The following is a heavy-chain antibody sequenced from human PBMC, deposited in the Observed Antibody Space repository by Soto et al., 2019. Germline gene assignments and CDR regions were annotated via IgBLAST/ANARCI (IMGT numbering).Heavy chain of an antibody. D-gene: IGHD2-2*01. CDR3: ARMSSSISPGC. V-gene: IGHV3-48*01. CDR2: INSTGTIK. J-gene: IGHJ1*01. Sequence: GGSLRLSCAASGFTFSSYSMNWVRQAPGKGLEWVSYINSTGTIKYYAGSVKGRFTISRDNVKNSLYLQMNSLRAEDTAVYYCARMSSSISPGCWGQGTLVTVSS. CDR1: GFTFSSYS.